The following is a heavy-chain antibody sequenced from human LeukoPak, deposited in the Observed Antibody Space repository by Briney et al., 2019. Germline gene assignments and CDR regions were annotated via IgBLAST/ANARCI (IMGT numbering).Heavy chain of an antibody. J-gene: IGHJ3*01. CDR1: GFTLSNYW. Sequence: GSLRPSCSASGFTLSNYWIHWVRQAPGKGLGWVSRINTDGSSTNYADFVRGRFTVSRDSAKNTLYLQMNSLRVEDTAVYYCARVIGWDEPFDLWGHGTLVTVSS. V-gene: IGHV3-74*01. CDR3: ARVIGWDEPFDL. D-gene: IGHD1-26*01. CDR2: INTDGSST.